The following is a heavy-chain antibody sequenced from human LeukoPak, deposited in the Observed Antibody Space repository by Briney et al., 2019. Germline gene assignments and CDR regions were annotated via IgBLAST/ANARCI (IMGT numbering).Heavy chain of an antibody. J-gene: IGHJ5*02. CDR3: ARRRARRTDNWFDP. V-gene: IGHV4-34*01. Sequence: PSETLSLTCAVYGGSFSGYYWSWIRQPPGKGLEWIGEINHSGSTNYNPSLKSRVTISVDTSKNQFPLKLSSVTAADTAVYYCARRRARRTDNWFDPWGQGTLVTVSS. CDR2: INHSGST. D-gene: IGHD3/OR15-3a*01. CDR1: GGSFSGYY.